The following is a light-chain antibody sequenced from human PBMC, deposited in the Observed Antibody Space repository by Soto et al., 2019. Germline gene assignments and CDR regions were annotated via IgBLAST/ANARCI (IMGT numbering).Light chain of an antibody. Sequence: SYELTQPPSVSVSPGQTASITCSGDKLGDKYAFWYQQKPGQSPVLVIYQDIKRPSGIPERFSGSNSGNTATLTISGTQAMDEADYYCQAWDSSTYVFGTGTKLTVL. J-gene: IGLJ1*01. V-gene: IGLV3-1*01. CDR1: KLGDKY. CDR3: QAWDSSTYV. CDR2: QDI.